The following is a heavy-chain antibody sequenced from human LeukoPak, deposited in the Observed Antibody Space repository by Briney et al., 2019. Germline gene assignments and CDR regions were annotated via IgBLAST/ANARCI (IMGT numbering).Heavy chain of an antibody. CDR1: GGSISSYY. J-gene: IGHJ3*02. CDR2: IYYSGST. CDR3: ARAFNRRNYKDAFDI. V-gene: IGHV4-59*08. Sequence: PSETLSLTCTVSGGSISSYYWSWIRQPPGKGLEWIGYIYYSGSTNYNPSLKSRATISVDTSKNQFSLKLSSVTAADTAVYYCARAFNRRNYKDAFDIWGQGTMVTVSS. D-gene: IGHD1-1*01.